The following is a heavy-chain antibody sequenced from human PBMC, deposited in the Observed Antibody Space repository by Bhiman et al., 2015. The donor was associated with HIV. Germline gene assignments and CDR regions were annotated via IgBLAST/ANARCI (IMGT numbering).Heavy chain of an antibody. CDR2: IKHDGSEK. Sequence: EVQLVESGGGLVQPGESLRLSCAASGFKFSSFWMSWVRQAPGKGLQWVANIKHDGSEKYYVGSVKGRFTISRDNAKNSLYLQMNSLRAEDTAVYYCARGSSSALSAERFDPWGQGTLVTVSS. V-gene: IGHV3-7*04. CDR3: ARGSSSALSAERFDP. CDR1: GFKFSSFW. J-gene: IGHJ5*02. D-gene: IGHD6-6*01.